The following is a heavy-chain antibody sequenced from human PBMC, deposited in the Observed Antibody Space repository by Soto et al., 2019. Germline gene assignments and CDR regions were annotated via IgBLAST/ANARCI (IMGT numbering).Heavy chain of an antibody. CDR3: ARDTNGLHY. Sequence: EVQLVESGGGLVQPGGSLRLSCAASGLIFSNYKMHWVRQAPGKGLEWVSRINTDGSITDYAGSVKGRFTVSRDNAKNTMLLQMNRLTADDTAVYYCARDTNGLHYWGQGTLVTVSS. V-gene: IGHV3-74*01. J-gene: IGHJ4*02. CDR2: INTDGSIT. CDR1: GLIFSNYK. D-gene: IGHD2-8*01.